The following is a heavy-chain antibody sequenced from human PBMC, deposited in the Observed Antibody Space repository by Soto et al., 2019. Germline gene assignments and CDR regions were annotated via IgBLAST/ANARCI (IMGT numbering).Heavy chain of an antibody. Sequence: EVQLLESGRGLVQPGGSLRLSCAASGFSFSDYAMTWVRQAPGKGLEWFSSISGAETTYYADYVRGRFTNSRDNSKNTLFRQLNSLRAEDTALYCCAKGDGEVYSHYFDYWGQGTLVTVSS. CDR3: AKGDGEVYSHYFDY. J-gene: IGHJ4*02. CDR2: ISGAETT. D-gene: IGHD4-17*01. CDR1: GFSFSDYA. V-gene: IGHV3-23*01.